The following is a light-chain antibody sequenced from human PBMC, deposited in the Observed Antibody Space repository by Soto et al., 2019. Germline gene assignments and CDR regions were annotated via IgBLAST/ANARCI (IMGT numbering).Light chain of an antibody. CDR3: HQYGGSPRT. J-gene: IGKJ1*01. CDR1: HTVTSNY. V-gene: IGKV3-20*01. CDR2: GAS. Sequence: EIVLTQSPDTLSLSPGERATLSCRASHTVTSNYLACYQQKPDQSPRLLIYGASSRAADIPDRFSGSGSGTDFTLTISRLETEEFAVYYWHQYGGSPRTCGQGTKVEIK.